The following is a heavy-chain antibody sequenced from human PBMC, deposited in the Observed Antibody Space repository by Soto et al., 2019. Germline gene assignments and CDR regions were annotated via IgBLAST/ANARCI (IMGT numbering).Heavy chain of an antibody. D-gene: IGHD3-10*01. CDR3: ARSPYVDDSASYVYYYGVDV. CDR1: GFTFRNYG. Sequence: QVQVVESGGGVVQPGKSLRLSCATSGFTFRNYGMHWVRQAPGKGLEWVAVISDDGNNKYYADSVKGRFSISRDNSKNTLYWQVNSLRVEDTAVYYCARSPYVDDSASYVYYYGVDVWGPGTTVTVSS. J-gene: IGHJ6*02. V-gene: IGHV3-30*19. CDR2: ISDDGNNK.